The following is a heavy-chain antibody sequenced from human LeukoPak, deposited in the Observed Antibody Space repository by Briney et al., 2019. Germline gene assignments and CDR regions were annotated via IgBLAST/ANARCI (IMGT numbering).Heavy chain of an antibody. CDR3: ARGDNGYVY. Sequence: PGGSLRLSCAASGFTFSSYWMHWVRQAPGKGLVWVSNIKSDGSSRGYADSVKGRFTISRDNAKNTLYLQMNSLRGEDTAVYFCARGDNGYVYWGQGTLVTASS. V-gene: IGHV3-74*01. D-gene: IGHD5-12*01. CDR1: GFTFSSYW. J-gene: IGHJ4*02. CDR2: IKSDGSSR.